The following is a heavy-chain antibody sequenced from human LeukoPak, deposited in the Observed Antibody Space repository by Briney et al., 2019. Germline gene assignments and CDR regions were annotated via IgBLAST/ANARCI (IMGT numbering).Heavy chain of an antibody. Sequence: PGGSLRLSCAASGFTFSSYAMSWVRQAPGKGLEWVSSISSSSNYTYYADSLKGRFTISRDNAKNSLYLQMNSLRAEDTAVYYCARDEGVSFDYWGPGTLVTVSS. CDR2: ISSSSNYT. CDR3: ARDEGVSFDY. V-gene: IGHV3-21*01. J-gene: IGHJ4*02. CDR1: GFTFSSYA.